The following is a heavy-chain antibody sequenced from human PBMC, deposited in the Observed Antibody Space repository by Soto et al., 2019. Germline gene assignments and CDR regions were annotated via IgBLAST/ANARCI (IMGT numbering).Heavy chain of an antibody. CDR3: AREEMATITGGYFDY. CDR2: IYYSGST. J-gene: IGHJ4*02. D-gene: IGHD5-12*01. Sequence: SETLSLTCTVSGGSISSYYWSWIRQPPGKGLEWIGYIYYSGSTNYNPSLKSRVTISVYTSKNQFSLKLSSVTAADTAAYYCAREEMATITGGYFDYWGQGTLVTVSS. V-gene: IGHV4-59*01. CDR1: GGSISSYY.